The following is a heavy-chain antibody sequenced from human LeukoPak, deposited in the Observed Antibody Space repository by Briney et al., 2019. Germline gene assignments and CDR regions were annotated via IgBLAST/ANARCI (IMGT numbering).Heavy chain of an antibody. CDR3: ATSPGVSELLRN. D-gene: IGHD1-26*01. J-gene: IGHJ4*02. Sequence: PGGALRLSCAASGFTFSTYWISWVRQGPGKGLEWLANINQDGGEIYYVDSVKGRFTISRDNAKSSLYLQMNSLRAEDTAVYYCATSPGVSELLRNWGQGTLVTVSS. CDR1: GFTFSTYW. V-gene: IGHV3-7*01. CDR2: INQDGGEI.